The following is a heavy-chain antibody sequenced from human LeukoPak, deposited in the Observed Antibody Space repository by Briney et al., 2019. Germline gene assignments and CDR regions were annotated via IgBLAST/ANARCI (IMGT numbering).Heavy chain of an antibody. J-gene: IGHJ3*02. CDR1: GFTFSSYW. CDR2: INSDGSST. V-gene: IGHV3-74*01. CDR3: ARGAGSYYYDSSGYPNDAFDI. Sequence: PGGSLRLYCAASGFTFSSYWMHWVRQAPGKGLVWVSRINSDGSSTSYADSVKGRFTISRDNAKNTLYLQMNSLRAEDTAVYYCARGAGSYYYDSSGYPNDAFDIWGQGTMATVSS. D-gene: IGHD3-22*01.